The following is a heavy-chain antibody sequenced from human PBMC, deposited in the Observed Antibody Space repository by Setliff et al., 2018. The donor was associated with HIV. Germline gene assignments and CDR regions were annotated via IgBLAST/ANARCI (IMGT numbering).Heavy chain of an antibody. CDR1: GFTLSDHW. Sequence: PGGSLRLSCAASGFTLSDHWMHWVRQVPGKGLVWVSRTNNDGSITNYADFVKGRFTMSKDTSKNRVVFTMTNMDPVDTATYYCAYSGRQLRGPYFDFWGQGTPVTVSS. D-gene: IGHD1-1*01. V-gene: IGHV3-74*01. CDR2: TNNDGSIT. J-gene: IGHJ4*02. CDR3: AYSGRQLRGPYFDF.